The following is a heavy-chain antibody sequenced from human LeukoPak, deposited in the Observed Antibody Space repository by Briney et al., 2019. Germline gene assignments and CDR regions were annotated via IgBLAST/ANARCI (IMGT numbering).Heavy chain of an antibody. CDR2: ISYDGSNK. CDR3: ARYEARGDYYDSSGYQDY. Sequence: GSLRLPCAASGFTFSSYAVHWVRQAPGKGLEWVEVISYDGSNKIYEDSVKGRVTISRAKSKNTLSLQMNSLKAEDTAVYYCARYEARGDYYDSSGYQDYWGQGTLVTVSS. V-gene: IGHV3-30*04. CDR1: GFTFSSYA. J-gene: IGHJ4*02. D-gene: IGHD3-22*01.